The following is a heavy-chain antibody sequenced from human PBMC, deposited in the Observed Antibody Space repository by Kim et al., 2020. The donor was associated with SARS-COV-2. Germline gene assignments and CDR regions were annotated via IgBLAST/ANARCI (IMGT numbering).Heavy chain of an antibody. J-gene: IGHJ4*02. V-gene: IGHV5-51*01. D-gene: IGHD4-17*01. Sequence: GESLKISCEASGYYFKSYWLAWVRQTPGKGLEWMGVIYPEDSYTRYSPYFEGRVTFSAETSLSATFLHLDRPTASDTGFYYCERQPRDYNDHHFDTWGQGTLVTVSS. CDR1: GYYFKSYW. CDR2: IYPEDSYT. CDR3: ERQPRDYNDHHFDT.